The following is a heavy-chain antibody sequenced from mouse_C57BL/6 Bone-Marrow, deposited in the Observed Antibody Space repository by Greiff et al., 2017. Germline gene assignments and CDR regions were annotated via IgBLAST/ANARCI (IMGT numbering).Heavy chain of an antibody. V-gene: IGHV5-6*01. CDR3: ARPYYYGSSLYFDY. Sequence: EVQGVESGGDLVKPGGSLTLSCAASGFTFSSYGMSWVRQTPDKMLEWVATISSGGSYTYYPDSVKGRFTISRDNAKNTLYLQMRSLKSEDTAMYYCARPYYYGSSLYFDYWGQGTTLTVSS. J-gene: IGHJ2*01. CDR1: GFTFSSYG. D-gene: IGHD1-1*01. CDR2: ISSGGSYT.